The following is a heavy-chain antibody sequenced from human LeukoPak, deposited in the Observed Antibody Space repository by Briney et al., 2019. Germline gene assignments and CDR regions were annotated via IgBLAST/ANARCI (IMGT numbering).Heavy chain of an antibody. D-gene: IGHD3-10*01. CDR2: VNSDGSST. J-gene: IGHJ3*02. V-gene: IGHV3-74*01. CDR1: GFTFSTYW. Sequence: PGGSLRLSCAASGFTFSTYWMHWVRQAPGKGLVWVSRVNSDGSSTNYADSVTGRYTISRDNAKNTLNLQMNNLRAEDTAVYYCARTGGSGALGAFDIWGQGTVVTVSS. CDR3: ARTGGSGALGAFDI.